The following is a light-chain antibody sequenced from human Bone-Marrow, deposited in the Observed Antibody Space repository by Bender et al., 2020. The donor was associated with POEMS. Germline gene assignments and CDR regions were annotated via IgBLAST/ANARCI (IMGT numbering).Light chain of an antibody. V-gene: IGLV2-14*01. Sequence: QSALTQPASVSGSPGQSITIPCTGTSSDVGYHDLVSWYQQHPGKAPQLMIYEISNRPSGVSIRFSGSKSGNTASLTISGLQAEDEADYYCSSYAASTTVVFGGGTKLTVL. CDR2: EIS. CDR1: SSDVGYHDL. J-gene: IGLJ2*01. CDR3: SSYAASTTVV.